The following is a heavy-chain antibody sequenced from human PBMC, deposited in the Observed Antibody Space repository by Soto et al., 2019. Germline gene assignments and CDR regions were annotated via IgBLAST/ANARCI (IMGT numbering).Heavy chain of an antibody. CDR1: GGSISSYY. CDR2: IYYSGST. CDR3: ASLYSYGSTRVFDY. Sequence: TLSLTCTVSGGSISSYYWSWIRQPPGKGLEWIGYIYYSGSTNYNPSLKSRVTISVDTSKNQFSLKLSSVTAADTAVYYCASLYSYGSTRVFDYWGQGTLVTVSS. V-gene: IGHV4-59*01. J-gene: IGHJ4*02. D-gene: IGHD5-18*01.